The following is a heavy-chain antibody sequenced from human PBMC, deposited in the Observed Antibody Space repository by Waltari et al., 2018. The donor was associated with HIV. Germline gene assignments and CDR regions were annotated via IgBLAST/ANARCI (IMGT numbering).Heavy chain of an antibody. D-gene: IGHD3-10*01. CDR2: INYSGST. CDR3: ARSSCYHDARCYFVGAAHVLDI. V-gene: IGHV4-39*01. J-gene: IGHJ3*02. CDR1: GDSITKGNYY. Sequence: QLQESGRGRLKPSEPLSDTCTVSGDSITKGNYYCGWILLSPGKVLEWIGKINYSGSTHSRPVLEKRRTTSLVVSRKLFSLRLPSGTDADADGYYSARSSCYHDARCYFVGAAHVLDIWGKGTMVTVSS.